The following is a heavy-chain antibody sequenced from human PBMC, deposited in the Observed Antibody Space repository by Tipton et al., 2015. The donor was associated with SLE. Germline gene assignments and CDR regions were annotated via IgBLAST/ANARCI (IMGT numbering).Heavy chain of an antibody. V-gene: IGHV4-38-2*02. Sequence: GLVKPSETLSLIFNVSGHSISSGYYWGWIRQFPGKGLEWIGSFYHSGSTYYNPSLKSRVTISVDTSKNQFSLELTSVTAADTALYCCARVCRNCPFDPWGQGTLVTVAS. CDR3: ARVCRNCPFDP. D-gene: IGHD1-1*01. CDR2: FYHSGST. CDR1: GHSISSGYY. J-gene: IGHJ5*02.